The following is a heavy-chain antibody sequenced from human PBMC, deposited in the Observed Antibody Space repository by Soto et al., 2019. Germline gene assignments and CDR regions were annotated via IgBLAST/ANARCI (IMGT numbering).Heavy chain of an antibody. CDR2: ISYSGST. J-gene: IGHJ4*02. Sequence: PSVRQRRTWTVAGGNGSSGCYYWSWIRQPPGKGLEWIGYISYSGSTNYNPSLKSRVTISVDTSKNQFSLKLSSVTAADTAVYYCARATRTTPVDYWGQGTLVTVSS. CDR1: GGNGSSGCYY. D-gene: IGHD1-26*01. V-gene: IGHV4-61*01. CDR3: ARATRTTPVDY.